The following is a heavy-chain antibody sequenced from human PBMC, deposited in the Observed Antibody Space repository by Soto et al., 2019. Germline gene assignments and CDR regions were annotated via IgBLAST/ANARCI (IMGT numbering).Heavy chain of an antibody. Sequence: PGGSLRLSCAASGFTVSRNYMSWVRQAPGMGLEWVSVIHSGGTTYYAESVKGRFTISRDDSKNTLYLQMNSLRAEDTAVYYCARDLYCTGTTCPEYFQHWGQGT. CDR3: ARDLYCTGTTCPEYFQH. CDR1: GFTVSRNY. CDR2: IHSGGTT. J-gene: IGHJ1*01. V-gene: IGHV3-66*01. D-gene: IGHD2-2*01.